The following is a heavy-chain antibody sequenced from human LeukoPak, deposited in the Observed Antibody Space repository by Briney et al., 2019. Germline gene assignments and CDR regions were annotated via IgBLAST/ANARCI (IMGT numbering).Heavy chain of an antibody. CDR1: GFTFSSSS. J-gene: IGHJ4*02. D-gene: IGHD6-13*01. CDR2: ISSDGTST. V-gene: IGHV3-74*01. Sequence: GSLRLSCSASGFTFSSSSMHWVRRAPGKGLVWVSRISSDGTSTNYADSVKGRFIISRDNAKNTLYLQMNSLRAEDTAVYFCARVRSSSWFDYWGQGTLVAVSS. CDR3: ARVRSSSWFDY.